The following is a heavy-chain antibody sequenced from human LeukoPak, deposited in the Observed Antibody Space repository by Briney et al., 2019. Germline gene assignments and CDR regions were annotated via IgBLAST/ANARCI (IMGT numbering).Heavy chain of an antibody. CDR3: ALGYCGGGSCYAREYFQH. Sequence: SETLSLTCTVSGGSISNYYWGWIRQPPGKGLEWIGYIYSTGSTNYNPSLKSRATISVDTSKNQFSLKLSSVTAADTAVYYCALGYCGGGSCYAREYFQHWGQGTLVTVSS. D-gene: IGHD2-15*01. CDR1: GGSISNYY. J-gene: IGHJ1*01. CDR2: IYSTGST. V-gene: IGHV4-59*12.